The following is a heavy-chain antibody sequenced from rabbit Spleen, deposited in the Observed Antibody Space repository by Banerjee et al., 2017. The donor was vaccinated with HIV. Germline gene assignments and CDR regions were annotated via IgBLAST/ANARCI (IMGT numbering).Heavy chain of an antibody. J-gene: IGHJ4*01. CDR2: VDTDSGTT. CDR3: TRGYIYSYYYFDL. V-gene: IGHV1S45*01. D-gene: IGHD1-1*01. Sequence: QQQLEESGGGLVKPEGSLTLTCTASGFSFSSGYDMYWVRQAPGKGLEWIACVDTDSGTTDYASWAKGRFTISRISSTTVTLQMTSLTATDTATYFCTRGYIYSYYYFDLWGPGTLVTVS. CDR1: GFSFSSGYD.